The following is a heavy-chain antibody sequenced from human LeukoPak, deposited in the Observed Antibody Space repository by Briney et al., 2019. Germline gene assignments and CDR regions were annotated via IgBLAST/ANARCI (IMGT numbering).Heavy chain of an antibody. Sequence: PGGSLRLSCAASGFTFSSYAMHWVRQAPGKGLEWVAVISYDGSNKYYADSVKGRFTISRDNSKNTLYLQMNSLRAEDTAVYYCAKGQYCSSTSCLTWMDVWGKGTTVTVSS. J-gene: IGHJ6*04. CDR3: AKGQYCSSTSCLTWMDV. V-gene: IGHV3-30-3*01. CDR2: ISYDGSNK. D-gene: IGHD2-2*01. CDR1: GFTFSSYA.